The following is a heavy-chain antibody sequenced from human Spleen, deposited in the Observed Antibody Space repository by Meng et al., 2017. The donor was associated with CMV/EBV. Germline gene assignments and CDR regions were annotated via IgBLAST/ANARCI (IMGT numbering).Heavy chain of an antibody. D-gene: IGHD2-15*01. CDR2: ISSFGSDI. Sequence: ASGFTFGDFYMSWIRQAPGKGLQWVAYISSFGSDIYYTDSVTGRFTISRDNSRNSVFLQMSSLTVDDTAVYYCARNAPGWSDDYFDYWGQGTLVTVSS. J-gene: IGHJ4*02. V-gene: IGHV3-11*01. CDR1: GFTFGDFY. CDR3: ARNAPGWSDDYFDY.